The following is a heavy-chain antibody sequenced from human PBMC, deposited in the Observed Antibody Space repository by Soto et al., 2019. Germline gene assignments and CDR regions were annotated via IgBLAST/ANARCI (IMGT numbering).Heavy chain of an antibody. CDR3: AKDAGSTEYFFAS. CDR2: ISHDGSNT. J-gene: IGHJ4*02. CDR1: GFTFRTYA. V-gene: IGHV3-30*18. Sequence: QVQVVESGGGVVQPGRSLRLSCAASGFTFRTYAMHWVRQAPGKGLEWAAVISHDGSNTDYGDSVKGRFTISRDNSKSTLSLQMNSLRPEETGVYYCAKDAGSTEYFFASWGQGTLVSVSS.